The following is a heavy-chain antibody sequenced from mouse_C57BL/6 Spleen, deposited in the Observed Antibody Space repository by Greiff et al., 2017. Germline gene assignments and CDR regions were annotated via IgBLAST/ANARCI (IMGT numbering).Heavy chain of an antibody. D-gene: IGHD2-3*01. Sequence: QVQLQQPGAELVKPGASVKLSCKASGYTFTSYWMHWVKQRPGQGLEWIGMIHPNSGSTNYNEKFKSKATLTVDKSSSTAYMQLSSLTSEDSAVYYCARSEIYDYYVDYWGQGTTLTVSS. CDR3: ARSEIYDYYVDY. J-gene: IGHJ2*01. CDR2: IHPNSGST. V-gene: IGHV1-64*01. CDR1: GYTFTSYW.